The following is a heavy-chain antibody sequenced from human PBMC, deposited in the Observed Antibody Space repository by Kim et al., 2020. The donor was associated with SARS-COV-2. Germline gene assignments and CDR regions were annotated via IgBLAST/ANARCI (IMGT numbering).Heavy chain of an antibody. D-gene: IGHD6-6*01. J-gene: IGHJ4*02. CDR1: GYTFTNYW. CDR3: AKVYSSSQFAFDY. Sequence: GASLKISCKGSGYTFTNYWIGWVRQMPGKGLEWMGIIFPGNSETTYSPSFQGQVTMSSDKSISTAYLQWSSLKTSDTAIYYCAKVYSSSQFAFDYWGQGTLVTVS. V-gene: IGHV5-51*01. CDR2: IFPGNSET.